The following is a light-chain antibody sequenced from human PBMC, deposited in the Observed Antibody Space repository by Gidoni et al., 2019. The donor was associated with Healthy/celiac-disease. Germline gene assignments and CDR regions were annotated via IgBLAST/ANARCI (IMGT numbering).Light chain of an antibody. CDR2: SNN. V-gene: IGLV1-44*01. Sequence: QSVLTQPPSASGTPGQRVTISCSGSSSNIGSNTVNCYQQLPGTAPKLLIYSNNQRPSGVPDRFSGSKSGTSASLAISGLQSEDEADYYCAAWDDSLMVQVFGGGTKLTVL. CDR3: AAWDDSLMVQV. CDR1: SSNIGSNT. J-gene: IGLJ3*02.